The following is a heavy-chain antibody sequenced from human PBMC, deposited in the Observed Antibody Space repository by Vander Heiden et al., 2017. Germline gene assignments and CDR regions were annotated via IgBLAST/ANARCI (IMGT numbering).Heavy chain of an antibody. CDR1: GFTFSSYA. CDR3: AKDPPSRRQQLVLGY. Sequence: EVQLLESGGGLVQPGGSLRLSCAASGFTFSSYAMSWVRQAPGKGLEWVSAISGSGGSTYYADSGKGRFTISRDNSKNTLYMQMNRLRAEDTAVYYCAKDPPSRRQQLVLGYWGQGTMVTVSS. V-gene: IGHV3-23*01. D-gene: IGHD6-13*01. CDR2: ISGSGGST. J-gene: IGHJ4*02.